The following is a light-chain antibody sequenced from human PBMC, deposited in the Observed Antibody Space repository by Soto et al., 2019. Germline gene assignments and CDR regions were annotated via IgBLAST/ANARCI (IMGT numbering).Light chain of an antibody. CDR3: SSYTSTSTLYV. J-gene: IGLJ1*01. Sequence: VLTQPASVSGSLGQSITISCTGTSSDVGGYNYVSWYQQHPGKAPKLMIYEVSNRPSGVSNRFSGSKSGNTASLTISGLQAEDEADYYCSSYTSTSTLYVFGSGTKVTVL. CDR1: SSDVGGYNY. CDR2: EVS. V-gene: IGLV2-14*01.